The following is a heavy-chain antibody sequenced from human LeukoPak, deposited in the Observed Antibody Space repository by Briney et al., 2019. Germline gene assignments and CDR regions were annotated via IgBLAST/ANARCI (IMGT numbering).Heavy chain of an antibody. J-gene: IGHJ4*02. V-gene: IGHV3-30*18. Sequence: GRSLRLSCAASAFTFSTYGMHWVRQAPGKGLEWAAVISYDAKNKYYSDSVKGRFTISRDNSKNTLYLQMNSLRAEDTAVYYCAKDRHPARTDGYYFDYWGRGTLVTVSS. CDR2: ISYDAKNK. CDR1: AFTFSTYG. CDR3: AKDRHPARTDGYYFDY. D-gene: IGHD5-24*01.